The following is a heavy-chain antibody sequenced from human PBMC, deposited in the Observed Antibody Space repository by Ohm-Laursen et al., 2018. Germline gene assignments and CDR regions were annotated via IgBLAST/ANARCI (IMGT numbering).Heavy chain of an antibody. CDR3: AKHRSATWVHKRFDY. V-gene: IGHV3-23*01. CDR1: GFTFSSYG. Sequence: SLRLSCAASGFTFSSYGMHWVRQAPGKGLEWVSSINDSGGDTYYADSVKGRFTISRDNSKNTLYLQMNSLRADDTAVYYCAKHRSATWVHKRFDYWGQGTPVTVSS. CDR2: INDSGGDT. D-gene: IGHD5-12*01. J-gene: IGHJ4*02.